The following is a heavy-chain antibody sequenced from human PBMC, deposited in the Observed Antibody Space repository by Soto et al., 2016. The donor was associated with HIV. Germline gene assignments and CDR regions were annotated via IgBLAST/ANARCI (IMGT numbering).Heavy chain of an antibody. CDR1: GLIFTTYW. Sequence: EVRLVESGGGLVQPGGSLRLSCAGSGLIFTTYWMHWVRQVPGKGLVWVSRINSDGSTRKYADSVKGRFTISRDDAKNTVYLQMNSLKAEDTAVYYCVRQDYDASGYCLRYWGQGTLVTVSS. J-gene: IGHJ4*02. D-gene: IGHD5-12*01. CDR2: INSDGSTR. CDR3: VRQDYDASGYCLRY. V-gene: IGHV3-74*03.